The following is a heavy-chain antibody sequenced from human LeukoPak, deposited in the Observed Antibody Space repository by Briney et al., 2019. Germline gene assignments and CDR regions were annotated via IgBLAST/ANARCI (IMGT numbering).Heavy chain of an antibody. CDR3: AKDLGYVSGWYHFDY. V-gene: IGHV3-23*01. CDR2: ISGNGRST. J-gene: IGHJ4*02. D-gene: IGHD6-19*01. Sequence: GGSLRLSCAASGFTVSSNYMSWVRQAPGKGLEWVSTISGNGRSTNYADSVKGRFTISRDNSKNALYLQMSSLRAEDTAVYYCAKDLGYVSGWYHFDYWGQGTLVTISS. CDR1: GFTVSSNY.